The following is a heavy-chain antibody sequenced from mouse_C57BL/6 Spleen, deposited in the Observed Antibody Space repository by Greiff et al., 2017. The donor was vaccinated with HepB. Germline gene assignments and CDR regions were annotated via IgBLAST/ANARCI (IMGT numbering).Heavy chain of an antibody. D-gene: IGHD2-4*01. J-gene: IGHJ2*01. Sequence: QVQLQQSGAELVRPGASVTLSCKASGYTFTDYEMHWVKQTPVHGLEWIGAIDPETGGTAYNQKFKGKAILTADKSSSTAYMELRSLTSEDSAVYYCTRGRLRHYFDYWGQGTTLTVSS. V-gene: IGHV1-15*01. CDR3: TRGRLRHYFDY. CDR1: GYTFTDYE. CDR2: IDPETGGT.